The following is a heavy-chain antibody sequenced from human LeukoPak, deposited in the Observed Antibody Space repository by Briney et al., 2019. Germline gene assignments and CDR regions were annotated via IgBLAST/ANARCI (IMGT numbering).Heavy chain of an antibody. D-gene: IGHD6-13*01. CDR3: ARELPSGSSGDY. CDR1: GYTFTGYY. J-gene: IGHJ4*02. CDR2: INPNSGGT. V-gene: IGHV1-2*02. Sequence: ASVKVSCKASGYTFTGYYMHWVRQAPGQGPEWMGWINPNSGGTNYAQKFQGRVTMTRDTSISTAYMELSRLRSDDTAVYYCARELPSGSSGDYWGQGTLVTVSS.